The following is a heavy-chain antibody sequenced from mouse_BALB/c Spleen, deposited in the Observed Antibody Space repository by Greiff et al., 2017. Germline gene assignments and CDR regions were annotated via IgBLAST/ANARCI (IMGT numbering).Heavy chain of an antibody. CDR1: GFSLTGYG. Sequence: VQLQQSGPGLVAPSQSLSLTCTVSGFSLTGYGVNWVRQPPGKGLEWLGMIWGDGSTDYTSAPKSRLSIRKNHSKSQVFLKMNSLQPDDTARYCGARDVASSTSSDYWGQGTPLTVSS. J-gene: IGHJ2*01. CDR3: ARDVASSTSSDY. V-gene: IGHV2-6-7*01. CDR2: IWGDGST. D-gene: IGHD1-1*01.